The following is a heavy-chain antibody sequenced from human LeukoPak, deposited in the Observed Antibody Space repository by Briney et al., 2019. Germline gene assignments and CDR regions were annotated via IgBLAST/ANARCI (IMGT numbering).Heavy chain of an antibody. CDR1: GYTLTELS. CDR2: FDPEDGET. D-gene: IGHD4-17*01. V-gene: IGHV1-24*01. Sequence: ASVKVSCKVSGYTLTELSMHWVRQAPGKGLEWMGGFDPEDGETIYAQKLQGRVTMTTDTSTSTAYMELRSLRSDDTAVYYCARSWGGYGDYWDGMDVWGRGTTVTVSS. J-gene: IGHJ6*02. CDR3: ARSWGGYGDYWDGMDV.